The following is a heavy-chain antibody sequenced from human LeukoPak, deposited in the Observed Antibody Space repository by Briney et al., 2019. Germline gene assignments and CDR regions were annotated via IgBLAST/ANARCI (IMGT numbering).Heavy chain of an antibody. CDR3: ARALSQTQWLVNGWFDP. D-gene: IGHD6-19*01. CDR2: INSDGSST. J-gene: IGHJ5*02. CDR1: GFTFDDYG. V-gene: IGHV3-74*01. Sequence: GGSLRLSCAASGFTFDDYGMSWVRQAPGKGLVWVSRINSDGSSTSYADSVKGRFTISRDNAKNTLYLQMNSLRAEDTAVYYCARALSQTQWLVNGWFDPWGQGTLVTVSS.